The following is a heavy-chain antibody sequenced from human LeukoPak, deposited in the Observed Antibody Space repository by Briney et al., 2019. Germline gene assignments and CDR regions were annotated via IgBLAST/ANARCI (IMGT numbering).Heavy chain of an antibody. CDR1: GFTFSSYG. Sequence: GGTLRLSCAASGFTFSSYGMSWVRQAPGKGLEWVSAISGSGGSTYYADSVKGRFTISRDNSKNTLYLQMNSLRAEDTAVYYCARDDCSGGICYNYWGQGTLVTVSS. D-gene: IGHD2-15*01. CDR2: ISGSGGST. V-gene: IGHV3-23*01. J-gene: IGHJ4*02. CDR3: ARDDCSGGICYNY.